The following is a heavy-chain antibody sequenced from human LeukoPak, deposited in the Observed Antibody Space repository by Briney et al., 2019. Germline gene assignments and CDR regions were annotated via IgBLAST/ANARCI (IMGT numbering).Heavy chain of an antibody. J-gene: IGHJ5*02. Sequence: GSSVKVSCKASGGTFSSYAISWVRQAPGQGLEWMGRIIPIFGIANYAQKFQGRVTITADKSTGTAYMELSSLRSEDTAVYYCAILQGYSSSSAWFDPWGQGTLVTVSS. D-gene: IGHD6-6*01. CDR3: AILQGYSSSSAWFDP. CDR1: GGTFSSYA. CDR2: IIPIFGIA. V-gene: IGHV1-69*04.